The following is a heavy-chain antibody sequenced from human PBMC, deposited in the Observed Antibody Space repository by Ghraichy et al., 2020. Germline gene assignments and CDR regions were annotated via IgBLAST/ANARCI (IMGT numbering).Heavy chain of an antibody. Sequence: GGSLRLSCGASGFIFSTYWMSWVRQAPGKGLEWVANIKQDGSEKSYVDSVKGRFTISRDNTKNSLYLQMNSLRAEDTAVYSCARLDTDDYSPHYYGLDVWGQGTTVTVSS. D-gene: IGHD2-21*01. V-gene: IGHV3-7*03. CDR3: ARLDTDDYSPHYYGLDV. CDR2: IKQDGSEK. CDR1: GFIFSTYW. J-gene: IGHJ6*02.